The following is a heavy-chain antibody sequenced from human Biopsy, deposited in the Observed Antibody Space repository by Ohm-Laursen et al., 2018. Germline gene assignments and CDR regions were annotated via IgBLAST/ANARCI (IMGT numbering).Heavy chain of an antibody. V-gene: IGHV3-48*04. D-gene: IGHD1-26*01. CDR3: ARLNSGTYDASDL. Sequence: SLRLSCAASGFSFSSYGMHWVRQAPGKRMEWISYIYGGCSPVYYADSVKGRFTISRDNAQNSLYLHMNSLRAEDTAVYYCARLNSGTYDASDLWGQGTMVIVSS. CDR1: GFSFSSYG. CDR2: IYGGCSPV. J-gene: IGHJ3*01.